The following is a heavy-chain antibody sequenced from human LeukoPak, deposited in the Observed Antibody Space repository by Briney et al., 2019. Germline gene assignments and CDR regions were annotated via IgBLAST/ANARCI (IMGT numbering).Heavy chain of an antibody. CDR3: ARDLGRYCSSTSCYVVDY. J-gene: IGHJ4*02. CDR2: ISAYNGNT. CDR1: GYTFTSYG. V-gene: IGHV1-18*01. D-gene: IGHD2-2*01. Sequence: ASVKVSCKASGYTFTSYGISWVRQAPGQGLEWMGWISAYNGNTNYAQKLQGRVTMTTDTSTSTAYMELRSLRSDDTAVYYCARDLGRYCSSTSCYVVDYWGQGTLVTVSS.